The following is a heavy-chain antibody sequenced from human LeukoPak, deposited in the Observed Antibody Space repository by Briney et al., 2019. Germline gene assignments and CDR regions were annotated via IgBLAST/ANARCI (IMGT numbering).Heavy chain of an antibody. Sequence: SETLSLTCTVSGGSISSYYWSRIRRPPGKGLEWIGYIYYSGSTNYNPSLKSRVTISVDTSKNQFSLKLSSVTAADTAVYYCASQTIFGGTYYFDYWGQGTLVTVSS. D-gene: IGHD3-3*01. CDR2: IYYSGST. V-gene: IGHV4-59*01. J-gene: IGHJ4*02. CDR1: GGSISSYY. CDR3: ASQTIFGGTYYFDY.